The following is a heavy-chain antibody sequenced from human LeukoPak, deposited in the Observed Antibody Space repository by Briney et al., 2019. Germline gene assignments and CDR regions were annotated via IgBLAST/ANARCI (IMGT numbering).Heavy chain of an antibody. CDR2: IYPGDSDT. V-gene: IGHV5-51*01. J-gene: IGHJ6*02. Sequence: GESLKISCKGSGYSFTSYWIGWVRQMPGKGLEWMGIIYPGDSDTRYSPSFQGQVTISADKSISTAYLQWSSLKASDTAMYYCARKAPDYYYGMDVWGQGTTVTVSS. CDR3: ARKAPDYYYGMDV. CDR1: GYSFTSYW.